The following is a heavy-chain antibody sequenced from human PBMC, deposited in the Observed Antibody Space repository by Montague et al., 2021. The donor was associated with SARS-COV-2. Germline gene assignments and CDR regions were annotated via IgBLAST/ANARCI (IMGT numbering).Heavy chain of an antibody. CDR2: IDWDDDK. V-gene: IGHV2-70*01. D-gene: IGHD3-10*01. Sequence: PALVKPTQTLTLTCTFSGFSLSTSGMCVSWIRQPPGKALEWLALIDWDDDKYYSTSLKTRLTISKDTSKNQVVLTMTNTDPVDTATYYCARMPVLLWFGELGYYGMDVWGQGTTVTVSS. CDR1: GFSLSTSGMC. J-gene: IGHJ6*02. CDR3: ARMPVLLWFGELGYYGMDV.